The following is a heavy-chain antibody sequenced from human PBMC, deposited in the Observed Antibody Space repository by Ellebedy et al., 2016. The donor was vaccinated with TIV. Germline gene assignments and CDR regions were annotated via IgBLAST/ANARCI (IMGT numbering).Heavy chain of an antibody. CDR1: GYTFTSYD. D-gene: IGHD3-10*01. CDR2: MNPNSGNT. J-gene: IGHJ4*02. CDR3: ARNGSGSPTFDY. Sequence: AASVKVSCKASGYTFTSYDINWVRQATGQGLEWMGWMNPNSGNTNYAQKLQGRVTMTTDTSTSTSYMELRSLRSDDTAVYYCARNGSGSPTFDYWGQGTLVTVSS. V-gene: IGHV1-18*01.